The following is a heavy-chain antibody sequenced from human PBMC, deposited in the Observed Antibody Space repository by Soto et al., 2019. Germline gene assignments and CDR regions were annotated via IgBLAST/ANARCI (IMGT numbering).Heavy chain of an antibody. J-gene: IGHJ6*03. Sequence: GGSLRLSCAASGFTFSSYWMSWVRQAPGKGLEWVANIKQDGSEKYYVDSVKGRFTISRDNAKNSLYLQMNSLRAEDTAVYYCAREYCSSTSCYFIVGYYYYMDVWGKGTTVTVSS. D-gene: IGHD2-2*01. CDR2: IKQDGSEK. CDR1: GFTFSSYW. CDR3: AREYCSSTSCYFIVGYYYYMDV. V-gene: IGHV3-7*01.